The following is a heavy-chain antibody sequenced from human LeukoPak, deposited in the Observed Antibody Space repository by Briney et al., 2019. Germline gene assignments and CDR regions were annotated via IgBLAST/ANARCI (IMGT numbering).Heavy chain of an antibody. CDR2: INPSGDST. J-gene: IGHJ4*02. CDR1: GYTFTSNH. V-gene: IGHV1-46*01. CDR3: AKIAARDTGEGY. D-gene: IGHD6-6*01. Sequence: ASVKVSCKASGYTFTSNHIHWVRQAPGQGLEWMGVINPSGDSTSYAPNFQGRVTVTRDTSTSTVYMELSSLRSEDTAIYYCAKIAARDTGEGYWGQGTLVTVSS.